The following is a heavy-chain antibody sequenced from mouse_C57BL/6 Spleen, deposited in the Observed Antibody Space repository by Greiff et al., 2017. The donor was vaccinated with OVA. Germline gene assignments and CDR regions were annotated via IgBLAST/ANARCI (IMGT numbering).Heavy chain of an antibody. Sequence: EVMLVESEGGLVQPGSSMKLSCTASGFTFSDYYMAWVRQVPEKGLEWVANITYDGSSTYYLDSLKSRFIISRDNAKNILYLQMSSLKSEDTATYYCARGIYYDYDEDYFDYWGQGTTLTVSS. CDR2: ITYDGSST. CDR1: GFTFSDYY. D-gene: IGHD2-4*01. J-gene: IGHJ2*01. CDR3: ARGIYYDYDEDYFDY. V-gene: IGHV5-16*01.